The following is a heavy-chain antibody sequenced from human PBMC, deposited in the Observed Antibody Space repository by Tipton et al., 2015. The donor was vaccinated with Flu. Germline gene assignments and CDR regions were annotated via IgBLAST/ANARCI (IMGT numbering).Heavy chain of an antibody. CDR3: ARDRTRLASPLEY. J-gene: IGHJ4*01. D-gene: IGHD3-16*01. V-gene: IGHV3-20*04. CDR2: INWNGGTT. CDR1: GITFDDYG. Sequence: SLRLSCAASGITFDDYGMSWVRQAPGKGLEWVSGINWNGGTTGYADSVKGRFIISRDNAKNSLSLQMNSLRAEDTALYFCARDRTRLASPLEYWGQGTLVAVSS.